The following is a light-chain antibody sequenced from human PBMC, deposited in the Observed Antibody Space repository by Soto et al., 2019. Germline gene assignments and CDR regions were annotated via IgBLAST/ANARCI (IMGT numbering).Light chain of an antibody. Sequence: EIVLTQSPATLSLSPGERATLSCRASQSVSSYLAWYQQKPGQAPRLLIYDASNRATGIPARFSGSGSGTDFTLTISSLEPEEFAVYYCQQRSNWPPIPFGQGKRLEIK. CDR3: QQRSNWPPIP. CDR2: DAS. V-gene: IGKV3-11*01. CDR1: QSVSSY. J-gene: IGKJ5*01.